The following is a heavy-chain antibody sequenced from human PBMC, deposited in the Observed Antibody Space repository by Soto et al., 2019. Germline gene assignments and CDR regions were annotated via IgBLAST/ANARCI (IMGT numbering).Heavy chain of an antibody. CDR1: GGSVSSGSYY. CDR2: IYYSGST. D-gene: IGHD1-26*01. J-gene: IGHJ5*02. V-gene: IGHV4-61*01. Sequence: QVQLQESGPGLVKPSETLSLTCTVSGGSVSSGSYYWSWIRQPPGKGLEWIGYIYYSGSTNYNPSLKRRVTISVDTSKKQFSLKLSSVTAADTAVNYCAREVNIGSYRMSNWCDPWGQGTLVTVSA. CDR3: AREVNIGSYRMSNWCDP.